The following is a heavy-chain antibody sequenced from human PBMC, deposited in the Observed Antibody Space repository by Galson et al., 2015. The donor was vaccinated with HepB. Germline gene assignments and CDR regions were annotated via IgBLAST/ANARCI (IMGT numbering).Heavy chain of an antibody. CDR1: GFTLNRYG. D-gene: IGHD4-23*01. V-gene: IGHV3-30*03. CDR3: VRNYGGDWFDP. J-gene: IGHJ5*01. CDR2: ISYDEDIK. Sequence: SLRLSCAASGFTLNRYGMHWVRQAPGKGLEWVAVISYDEDIKHYGDSVKGRFTVSRDNAKNSLHLQMCSLKVEDTALYYCVRNYGGDWFDPWGQGTLVTVSS.